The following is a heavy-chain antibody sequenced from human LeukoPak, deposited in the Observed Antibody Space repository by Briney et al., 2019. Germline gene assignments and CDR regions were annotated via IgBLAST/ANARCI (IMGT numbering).Heavy chain of an antibody. J-gene: IGHJ4*02. Sequence: GGSLRLSCAASGFTFRSYGMHWVRQAPGKGLEWVAFIRYDGSNQHYADSVKGRFSLSRDNSKSTLFLQMNSLRAEDTAVYYCAKARVGIYDSNGYYLDYWGQGTLVTVSS. CDR2: IRYDGSNQ. CDR3: AKARVGIYDSNGYYLDY. CDR1: GFTFRSYG. V-gene: IGHV3-30*02. D-gene: IGHD3-22*01.